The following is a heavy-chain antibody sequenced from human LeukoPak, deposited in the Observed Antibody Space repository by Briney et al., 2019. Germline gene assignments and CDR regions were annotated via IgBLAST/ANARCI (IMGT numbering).Heavy chain of an antibody. Sequence: ASVKVSCKASGYTFTSYDINWVRQATGQGLEWMGWMNPNSGNTGYAQKFQGRVTMTRNTSISTAYMELSSLRAEDTAVYYCARDPQVRYIWAVAGSHYYYGMDVWGQGTTVTVSS. J-gene: IGHJ6*02. V-gene: IGHV1-8*01. CDR3: ARDPQVRYIWAVAGSHYYYGMDV. D-gene: IGHD6-19*01. CDR1: GYTFTSYD. CDR2: MNPNSGNT.